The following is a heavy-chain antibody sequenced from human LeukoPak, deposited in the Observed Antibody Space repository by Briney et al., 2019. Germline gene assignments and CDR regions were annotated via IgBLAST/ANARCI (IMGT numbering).Heavy chain of an antibody. J-gene: IGHJ4*02. CDR1: GGSFSGYY. V-gene: IGHV4-34*01. D-gene: IGHD3-22*01. CDR3: ARGITYDSSGYRDY. Sequence: PSETLSLTCAVYGGSFSGYYWSWIRQPPGKGLEWIGEINHSGSTNYNPSLKGRVTISVDTSKNQFSLKLSSVTAADTAVYYCARGITYDSSGYRDYWGQGTLVTVSS. CDR2: INHSGST.